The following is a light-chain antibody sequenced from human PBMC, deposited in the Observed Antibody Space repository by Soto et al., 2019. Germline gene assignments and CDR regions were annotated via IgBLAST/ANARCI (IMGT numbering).Light chain of an antibody. CDR2: WAS. Sequence: IVMTQSPDSLAVSLVESATINCKSSQSALYRPNNKNYLAWYQQKPGQPPKLLIYWASTRESGVPDRFSGSGSETDFTLTISSLQAEDVAVYYCQQYYNTPLTFGGGTKVDIK. CDR1: QSALYRPNNKNY. CDR3: QQYYNTPLT. V-gene: IGKV4-1*01. J-gene: IGKJ4*01.